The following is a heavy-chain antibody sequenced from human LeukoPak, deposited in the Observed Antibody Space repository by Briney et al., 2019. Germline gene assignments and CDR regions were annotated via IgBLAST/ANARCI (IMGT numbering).Heavy chain of an antibody. CDR1: GVIFNKYW. V-gene: IGHV3-7*03. J-gene: IGHJ6*04. Sequence: GGSLRLSCAASGVIFNKYWMAWVRQAPGKGLEWVANINEDGGDRNYVDSLKGRFTISRDNSKNTLYLQMNRLRAEDTAVYYCARMRTLWFGESGALDVWGKGTTVTISS. CDR3: ARMRTLWFGESGALDV. D-gene: IGHD3-10*01. CDR2: INEDGGDR.